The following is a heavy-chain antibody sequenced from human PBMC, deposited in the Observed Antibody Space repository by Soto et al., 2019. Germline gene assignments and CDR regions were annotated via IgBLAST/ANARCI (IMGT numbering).Heavy chain of an antibody. CDR1: GFTFGDYA. J-gene: IGHJ4*02. Sequence: HPGGSLRLSCTASGFTFGDYAMIWFRQAPGKGLEWVGFIGSKVYGGTTQYAASMKGRFTVSRDDSQSIAYLQMNSLKTEDTAVYYCTRSHSIVVAPAATYIFDYWGQGILVTVSS. CDR3: TRSHSIVVAPAATYIFDY. V-gene: IGHV3-49*03. CDR2: IGSKVYGGTT. D-gene: IGHD2-2*01.